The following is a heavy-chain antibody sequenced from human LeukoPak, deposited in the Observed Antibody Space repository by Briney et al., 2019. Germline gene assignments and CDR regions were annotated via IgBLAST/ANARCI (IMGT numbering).Heavy chain of an antibody. CDR3: ARGARMYYYDSSGYNDY. J-gene: IGHJ4*02. CDR1: GYTFSGYY. Sequence: VASVKVSFKTSGYTFSGYYMHWVRQAPGQGLEWMGCINSSSGGTNYTQKFQGRVTMTRDTSISTAYMELSRVRADDTAVYYCARGARMYYYDSSGYNDYWGQGTLVTVSS. CDR2: INSSSGGT. D-gene: IGHD3-22*01. V-gene: IGHV1-2*02.